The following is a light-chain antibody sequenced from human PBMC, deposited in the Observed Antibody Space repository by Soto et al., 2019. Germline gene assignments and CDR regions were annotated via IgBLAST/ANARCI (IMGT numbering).Light chain of an antibody. J-gene: IGKJ4*01. V-gene: IGKV3-20*01. CDR2: DAS. CDR3: QQYGSSPLT. CDR1: QSVSSNY. Sequence: EIVLTQSPDTLSLSPGERATLSCRASQSVSSNYLAWYQQKPGQAPRFLIYDASSRATGIPDRFSGSCSGTDFTLTISRLEPEDFSVNYCQQYGSSPLTFGGGTKVDIK.